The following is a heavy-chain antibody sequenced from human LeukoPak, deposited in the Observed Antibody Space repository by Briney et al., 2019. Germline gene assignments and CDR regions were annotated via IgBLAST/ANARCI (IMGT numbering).Heavy chain of an antibody. J-gene: IGHJ5*02. Sequence: ASVKVSCKASGYTFTGYYMHWVRQAPGQGLEWMGWINPNSGGTNYAQKFQGRVTMTRDTSISTAYMELSGLRSDDTAVYYCARANMVRGVGLFFDRNWFDPWGQGTLVTVSS. V-gene: IGHV1-2*02. CDR3: ARANMVRGVGLFFDRNWFDP. CDR2: INPNSGGT. D-gene: IGHD3-10*01. CDR1: GYTFTGYY.